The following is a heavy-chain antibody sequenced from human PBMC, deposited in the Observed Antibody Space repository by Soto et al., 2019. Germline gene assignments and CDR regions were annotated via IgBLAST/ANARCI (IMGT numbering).Heavy chain of an antibody. V-gene: IGHV3-23*01. D-gene: IGHD2-15*01. CDR1: GFTFSSYA. Sequence: EVQLLESGGGLVQPGGSLRLSCAASGFTFSSYAMSWVRQAPGKGLEWVSAISGSGGSTYYADSGKGRFTICRDNSKNTLHLQMNSLRAEDTAVYYCAKDATYCRGGSCYSVGNDAVDLWGQGTMVTVSS. CDR3: AKDATYCRGGSCYSVGNDAVDL. J-gene: IGHJ3*01. CDR2: ISGSGGST.